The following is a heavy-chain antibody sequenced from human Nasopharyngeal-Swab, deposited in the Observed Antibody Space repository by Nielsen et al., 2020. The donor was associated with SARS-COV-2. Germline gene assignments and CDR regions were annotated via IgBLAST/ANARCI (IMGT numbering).Heavy chain of an antibody. CDR1: GFSLSTSGMC. V-gene: IGHV2-70*01. Sequence: SGPTLVKPTQTCTLTCTFSGFSLSTSGMCGSWIRQPPGKALEWLALIDWDDDKYYSTSLKTRLTISKDTSKNQVVLTMTNMDPVDTATYYCARMPVQLERPGDYYYYGMDVWGQGTTVTVSS. D-gene: IGHD1-1*01. J-gene: IGHJ6*02. CDR3: ARMPVQLERPGDYYYYGMDV. CDR2: IDWDDDK.